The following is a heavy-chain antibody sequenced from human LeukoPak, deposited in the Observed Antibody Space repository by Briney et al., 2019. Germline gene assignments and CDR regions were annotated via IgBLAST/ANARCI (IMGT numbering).Heavy chain of an antibody. V-gene: IGHV4-59*01. J-gene: IGHJ4*02. CDR2: IYYSGST. CDR3: AGSSSGSFPYFDY. CDR1: GDSISNYY. Sequence: SETLSLTCTVSGDSISNYYWSWIRQPPGKGLEWIGYIYYSGSTNYNPSLKSRVTISVDTSKNQFSLKLSSVTAADTAVYYCAGSSSGSFPYFDYWGQGSLVTVSS. D-gene: IGHD1-26*01.